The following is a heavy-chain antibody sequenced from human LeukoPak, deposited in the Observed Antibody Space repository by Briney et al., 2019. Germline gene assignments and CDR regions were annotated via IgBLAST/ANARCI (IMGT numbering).Heavy chain of an antibody. CDR3: ARRKGDITGYYDAFDI. Sequence: SETLSLTCTVSGGSISSYYWSWIRQPAGKGLEWIGRIYYSGSTNYNPSLRSRVTISLDTSRNQFSLRLSSVTAADTAVYYCARRKGDITGYYDAFDIWGQGTMVTVSS. CDR1: GGSISSYY. CDR2: IYYSGST. V-gene: IGHV4-59*08. J-gene: IGHJ3*02. D-gene: IGHD3-22*01.